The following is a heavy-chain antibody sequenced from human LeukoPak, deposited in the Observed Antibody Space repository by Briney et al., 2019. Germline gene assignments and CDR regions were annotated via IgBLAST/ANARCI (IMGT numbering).Heavy chain of an antibody. CDR3: ARGRIAARPREYYFDY. Sequence: EASVNVSCMASGYTFASYGMSWVRQAPGQGLEWMGWISAYNGNTNYAQKLEGRVTMTTDTSTSTAYMEMRSLRSDDPAVYYCARGRIAARPREYYFDYWGQGTLVTVSS. V-gene: IGHV1-18*01. J-gene: IGHJ4*02. CDR2: ISAYNGNT. D-gene: IGHD6-6*01. CDR1: GYTFASYG.